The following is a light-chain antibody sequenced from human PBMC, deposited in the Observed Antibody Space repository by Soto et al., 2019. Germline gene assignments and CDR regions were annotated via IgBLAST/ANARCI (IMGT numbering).Light chain of an antibody. Sequence: DIQMTQSPSSLSSCLGCMLAIAFQASQDISNYLNWYQQKPGKAPKLLIYDASNLESGVPSNFSGSGSGTEFSLTISSLQPEDFATYYCQQYNAYPWTFCQVGKVDI. CDR1: QDISNY. CDR3: QQYNAYPWT. CDR2: DAS. J-gene: IGKJ1*01. V-gene: IGKV1-33*01.